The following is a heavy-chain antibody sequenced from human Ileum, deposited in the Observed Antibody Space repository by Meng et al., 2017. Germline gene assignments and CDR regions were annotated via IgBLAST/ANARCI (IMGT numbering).Heavy chain of an antibody. V-gene: IGHV4-30-4*01. CDR3: ARAPKYCTNAVCSRPLDS. D-gene: IGHD2-8*01. CDR1: GGSISSGDYY. J-gene: IGHJ4*02. CDR2: IYSNGNT. Sequence: QVQLQESGSRLVKPSQTLSLTCPVSGGSISSGDYYWSWVRQSPGKGPEWIGYIYSNGNTYSNPSLRGRLMISIDTSKNQFSLKLSSVTAADTAVYYCARAPKYCTNAVCSRPLDSWGQGTLVIVSS.